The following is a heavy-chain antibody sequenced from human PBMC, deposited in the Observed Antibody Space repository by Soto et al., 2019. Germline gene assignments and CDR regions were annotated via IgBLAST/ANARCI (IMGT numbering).Heavy chain of an antibody. CDR3: AIGGGGFGYCSGGSCYFDY. D-gene: IGHD2-15*01. CDR2: ISAYNGNT. Sequence: QVQLVQSGAEVKKPGASVKVSCKASGYTFTSYGISWVRQAPGQGLEWMGWISAYNGNTNYAQKLQGRVTMTTDTSTSTAYMERRSLRSDDTAVYYCAIGGGGFGYCSGGSCYFDYWGQGTLVTVSS. V-gene: IGHV1-18*01. J-gene: IGHJ4*02. CDR1: GYTFTSYG.